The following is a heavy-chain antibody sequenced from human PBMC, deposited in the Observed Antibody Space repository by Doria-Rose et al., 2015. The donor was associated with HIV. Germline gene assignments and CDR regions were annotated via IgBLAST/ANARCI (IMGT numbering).Heavy chain of an antibody. D-gene: IGHD3-22*01. CDR1: GGSISSGDYY. Sequence: QVQLQESGPGLVKPSQTLSLTCTVSGGSISSGDYYWSWIRQPPGKGLEWIGYIYYSGSTYYNPSLKSRVTISVDTSKNQFSLTVSSATAADTAVYYCARHNSATEALDYWGQGTLVTVSS. CDR2: IYYSGST. CDR3: ARHNSATEALDY. V-gene: IGHV4-30-4*08. J-gene: IGHJ4*02.